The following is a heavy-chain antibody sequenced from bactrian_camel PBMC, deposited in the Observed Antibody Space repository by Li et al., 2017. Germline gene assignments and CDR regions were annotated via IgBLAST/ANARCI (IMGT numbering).Heavy chain of an antibody. CDR1: GFSLSSGF. CDR3: AADRSSGGAYYTGFGSY. J-gene: IGHJ4*01. V-gene: IGHV3S40*01. Sequence: DVQLVESGGGLMQPGGSLRLSCAASGFSLSSGFMSWVRQTPEKGLEWVSTIYYADDRTYYVDSVKGRFTISRDNAKNTLYLQLNSLKTEDTAMYYCAADRSSGGAYYTGFGSYWGQGTQVTVS. D-gene: IGHD2*01. CDR2: IYYADDRT.